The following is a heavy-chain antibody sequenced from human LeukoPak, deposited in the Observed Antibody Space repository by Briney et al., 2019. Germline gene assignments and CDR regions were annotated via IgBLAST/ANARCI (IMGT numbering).Heavy chain of an antibody. D-gene: IGHD2-15*01. Sequence: GASVKVSCTSSGYTFTVLYIHWVRPAPGQGLEWMGWIYSDSGDTNYSQKFQGWVTMTRHTSISTAYMELSRLTSDDTAVYYCAGSAGSAFFDYWGQGTLVTVSS. CDR2: IYSDSGDT. J-gene: IGHJ4*02. V-gene: IGHV1-2*04. CDR3: AGSAGSAFFDY. CDR1: GYTFTVLY.